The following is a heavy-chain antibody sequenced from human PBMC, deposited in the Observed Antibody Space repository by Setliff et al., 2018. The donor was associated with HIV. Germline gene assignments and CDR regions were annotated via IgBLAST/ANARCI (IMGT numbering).Heavy chain of an antibody. Sequence: SVKVSCKASRGSFDTYVISWVRQAPGQGLEWMGGIVPVLSITKYAQKFQGRVTVTADKSTSTASMELSSLRSGDTAVYYCVGRPVGADNWFDSWGQGTLVSVSS. V-gene: IGHV1-69*10. CDR3: VGRPVGADNWFDS. CDR1: RGSFDTYV. J-gene: IGHJ5*01. CDR2: IVPVLSIT. D-gene: IGHD1-26*01.